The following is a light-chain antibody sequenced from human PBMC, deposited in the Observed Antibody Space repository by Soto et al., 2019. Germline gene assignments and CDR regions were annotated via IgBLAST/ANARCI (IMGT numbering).Light chain of an antibody. J-gene: IGKJ1*01. CDR3: QQYYTYPWT. CDR1: QGISIY. Sequence: AIRMTQSPSSLSASTGDRVTITCRASQGISIYLAWFQQKPGRPPKLLMSATSTLQSDVPSRFSGSGSGTDFTLTISCLQSEDLATYYCQQYYTYPWTFGQGTKVEIK. V-gene: IGKV1-8*01. CDR2: ATS.